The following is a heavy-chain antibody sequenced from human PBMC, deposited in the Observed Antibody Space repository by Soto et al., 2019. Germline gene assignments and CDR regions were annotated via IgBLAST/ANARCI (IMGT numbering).Heavy chain of an antibody. CDR1: GYTFTTYY. D-gene: IGHD2-15*01. CDR2: INPNGGST. J-gene: IGHJ4*02. CDR3: ARAGYCSGGTCFHGNCDY. Sequence: QVQLVQSGAEVKRPGASVKVSCKASGYTFTTYYMHWVRQAPGQGLEWLGIINPNGGSTTYAQKFQRRVTMTRDTSTSTVYLELSSLRPEDTAVYYWARAGYCSGGTCFHGNCDYWGQGTLVTVSA. V-gene: IGHV1-46*01.